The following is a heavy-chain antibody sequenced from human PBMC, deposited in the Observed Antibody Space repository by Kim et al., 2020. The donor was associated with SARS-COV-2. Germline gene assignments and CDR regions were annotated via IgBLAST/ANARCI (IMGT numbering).Heavy chain of an antibody. CDR1: GGSVSSGSYY. V-gene: IGHV4-61*01. J-gene: IGHJ2*01. Sequence: SETLSLTCTVSGGSVSSGSYYWSWIRQPPGKGLEWIGYIYYSGSTNYNPSLKSRVTISVDTSKNQFSLKLSSVTAADTAMYYCARVEQLVAWYFDLWGRGTLVTVSS. D-gene: IGHD6-6*01. CDR3: ARVEQLVAWYFDL. CDR2: IYYSGST.